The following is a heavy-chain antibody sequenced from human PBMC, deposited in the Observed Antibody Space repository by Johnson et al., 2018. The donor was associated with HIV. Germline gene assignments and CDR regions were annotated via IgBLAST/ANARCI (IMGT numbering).Heavy chain of an antibody. J-gene: IGHJ3*02. D-gene: IGHD1-26*01. Sequence: EVQLVESGGGVVQPGRSLRLSCAASGFTFSSYAMSWVRQAPGKGLEWVSVISGSGVSTYYADSVKGRFTISRDNSKNTLYLQMNSLRAEDTAVYYCAKGIKKELGEDDAFDIWGQGTMVTVSS. CDR3: AKGIKKELGEDDAFDI. CDR1: GFTFSSYA. CDR2: ISGSGVST. V-gene: IGHV3-23*04.